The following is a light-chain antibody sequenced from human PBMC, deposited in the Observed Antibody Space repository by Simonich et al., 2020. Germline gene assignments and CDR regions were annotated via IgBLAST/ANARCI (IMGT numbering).Light chain of an antibody. CDR3: QQYDNLPYT. Sequence: DIQMTQSPSSLSASVGDRVTITCQASQDISNYLNWYQQKPGKAPKILIYEAYNLETGVPSRCSGSGAWTDFTFTISSLQPEDIATYYCQQYDNLPYTFGQGTKLEIK. J-gene: IGKJ2*01. V-gene: IGKV1-33*01. CDR2: EAY. CDR1: QDISNY.